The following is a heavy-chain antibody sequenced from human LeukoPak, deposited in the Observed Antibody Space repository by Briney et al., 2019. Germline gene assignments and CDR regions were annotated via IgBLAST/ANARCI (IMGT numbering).Heavy chain of an antibody. D-gene: IGHD3-22*01. Sequence: GGSLRLSCEASGFTFSSYSLSWVRQAPGKGLEWVSSIITSSYIYYADSVKGRFTISRDNAKNSLYLQMNSLGAEDTAVYYCARVPFDSSYFDYSGQGTLVTVSS. V-gene: IGHV3-21*04. J-gene: IGHJ4*02. CDR1: GFTFSSYS. CDR2: IITSSYI. CDR3: ARVPFDSSYFDY.